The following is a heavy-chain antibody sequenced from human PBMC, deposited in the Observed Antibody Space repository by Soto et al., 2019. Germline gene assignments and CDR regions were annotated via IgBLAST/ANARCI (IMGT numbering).Heavy chain of an antibody. D-gene: IGHD5-12*01. CDR1: GGSIRTYY. J-gene: IGHJ6*02. V-gene: IGHV4-59*01. CDR3: ARGMGTNRGDRIYGLDV. CDR2: RYYSGNT. Sequence: SETLSLTCTVSGGSIRTYYWSWIRQSPGKGLEWIGHRYYSGNTNYNASLKSRVTISVDPSKNQFSLNLNSVSAADTAVYFCARGMGTNRGDRIYGLDVWGRGTTVTVSS.